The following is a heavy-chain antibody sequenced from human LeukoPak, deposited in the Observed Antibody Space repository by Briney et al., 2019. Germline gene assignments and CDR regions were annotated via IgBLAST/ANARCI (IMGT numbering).Heavy chain of an antibody. Sequence: PSETLSLTCTVSGGSISSYYWSWIRQPPGKGLEWIGYIYYSGSTNYNPSLKGRVTISVDTSKNQFSLKLSSVTAADTAVYYCAREAGTIFGVVPRSYDYWGQGTLVTVSS. CDR2: IYYSGST. CDR1: GGSISSYY. J-gene: IGHJ4*02. CDR3: AREAGTIFGVVPRSYDY. D-gene: IGHD3-3*01. V-gene: IGHV4-59*12.